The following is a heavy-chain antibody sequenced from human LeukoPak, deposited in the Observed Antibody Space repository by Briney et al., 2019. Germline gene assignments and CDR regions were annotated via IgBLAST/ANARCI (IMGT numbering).Heavy chain of an antibody. J-gene: IGHJ4*02. D-gene: IGHD3-10*02. CDR1: GFTFSSCA. V-gene: IGHV3-23*01. Sequence: GGSLRLSCAASGFTFSSCAMSWVRQAPGKGLEWVSAISGSGGSTYYADSVKGRFTISRDNSKNTLYLQMNSLRAEDTAVYYCAKGWMFGELLNCWGQGTLVTVSS. CDR3: AKGWMFGELLNC. CDR2: ISGSGGST.